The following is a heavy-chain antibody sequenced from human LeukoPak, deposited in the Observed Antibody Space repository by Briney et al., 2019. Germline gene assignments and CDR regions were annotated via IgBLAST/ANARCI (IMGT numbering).Heavy chain of an antibody. Sequence: PGGSLRLSCAASEFSVGSNYMTWVRQAPGKGLEWVSLIYSGGSTYYADSVKGRFTISRDNSKNTLYLQMNSLRAEDTAVYYCARGARGYQWLSYYFDYWGQGILVTVSS. CDR2: IYSGGST. J-gene: IGHJ4*02. D-gene: IGHD6-19*01. CDR1: EFSVGSNY. V-gene: IGHV3-66*01. CDR3: ARGARGYQWLSYYFDY.